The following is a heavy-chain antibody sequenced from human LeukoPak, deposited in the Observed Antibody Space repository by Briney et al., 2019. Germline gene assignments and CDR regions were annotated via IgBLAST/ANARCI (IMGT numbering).Heavy chain of an antibody. Sequence: GGSLRLSCAASGFTFSSYAMSWVRQAPGKGLEWVSAISGSGGSTYYADSVKGRFTISRDNSKNTLYLQMNSLRAEETAVYYCAKERLGSSSWYAYFDYWGQGTLVTVSS. CDR1: GFTFSSYA. J-gene: IGHJ4*02. D-gene: IGHD6-13*01. CDR2: ISGSGGST. CDR3: AKERLGSSSWYAYFDY. V-gene: IGHV3-23*01.